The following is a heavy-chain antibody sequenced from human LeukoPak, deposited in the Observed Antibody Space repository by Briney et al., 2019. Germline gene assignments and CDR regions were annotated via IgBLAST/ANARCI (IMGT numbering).Heavy chain of an antibody. J-gene: IGHJ6*02. CDR2: IIPILGIA. D-gene: IGHD4-17*01. CDR3: ARDQTTVTSRSGYYYGMDV. V-gene: IGHV1-69*04. Sequence: ASVKVSCKASGGTFTSYAISWVRQGPGQGLEWMGRIIPILGIANYAQKFQGRVTITADKSTSTAYMELSSLRSEDTAVYYCARDQTTVTSRSGYYYGMDVWGQGTTVTVSS. CDR1: GGTFTSYA.